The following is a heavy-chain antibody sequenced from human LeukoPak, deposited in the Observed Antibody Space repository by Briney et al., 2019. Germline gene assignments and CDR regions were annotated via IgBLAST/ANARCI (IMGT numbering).Heavy chain of an antibody. Sequence: GGSLRLSCAASGFTFSSYWMHWVRHAPGKGLVWVSRINSDGSSTSYADSVKGRFTISRDNAKNTLYLQMNSLRAEDTAVYYCAREDREHIVVVTAPTFFDYWGQGTLVTVSS. CDR1: GFTFSSYW. J-gene: IGHJ4*02. D-gene: IGHD2-21*02. CDR2: INSDGSST. CDR3: AREDREHIVVVTAPTFFDY. V-gene: IGHV3-74*01.